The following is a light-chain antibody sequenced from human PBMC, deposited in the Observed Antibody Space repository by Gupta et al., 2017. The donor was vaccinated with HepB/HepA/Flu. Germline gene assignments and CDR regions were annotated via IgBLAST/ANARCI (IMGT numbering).Light chain of an antibody. CDR2: GAS. CDR3: QQYNTWPPLT. Sequence: EIVMTQSPATLSVSPGERATLSCRASQSVSSSLVWYQQKPGQAPRLLIYGASTRATGIPARFSGSGSGTEFTLTISSLQSEDFAVYYCQQYNTWPPLTFGGGTKVEIK. V-gene: IGKV3-15*01. CDR1: QSVSSS. J-gene: IGKJ4*01.